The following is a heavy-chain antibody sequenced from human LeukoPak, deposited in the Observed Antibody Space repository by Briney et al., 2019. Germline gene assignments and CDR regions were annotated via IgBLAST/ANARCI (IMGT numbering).Heavy chain of an antibody. CDR1: GFTFSSYA. Sequence: PGGSLRLSCAASGFTFSSYAMSWVRQAPGKGLEWVSAISGSGGSTYYADSVTGRFTISRDNSKNTLYLQMNSLRAEDPAVYYCAKDEPLAYCSGGSCYAGNYWGQGTLVTVSS. V-gene: IGHV3-23*01. D-gene: IGHD2-15*01. CDR2: ISGSGGST. J-gene: IGHJ4*02. CDR3: AKDEPLAYCSGGSCYAGNY.